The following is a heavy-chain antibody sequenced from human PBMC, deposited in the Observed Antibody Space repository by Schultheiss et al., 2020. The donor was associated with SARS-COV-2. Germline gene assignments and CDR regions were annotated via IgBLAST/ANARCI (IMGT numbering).Heavy chain of an antibody. CDR1: GFTFSDYY. V-gene: IGHV3-11*01. Sequence: GGSLRLSCAASGFTFSDYYMSWIRQAPGKGLEWVSYISRGGATIYYADSVKGRFTISRDNSKNTLYLQMNSLRAEDTAVYYCVRDSIRYFDYWGQGTLVTVSS. D-gene: IGHD2-21*01. CDR3: VRDSIRYFDY. J-gene: IGHJ4*02. CDR2: ISRGGATI.